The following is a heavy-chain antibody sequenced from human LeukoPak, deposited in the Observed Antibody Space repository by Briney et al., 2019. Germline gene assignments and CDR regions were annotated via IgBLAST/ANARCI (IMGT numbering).Heavy chain of an antibody. J-gene: IGHJ4*02. V-gene: IGHV3-15*01. CDR1: GFTFSSYA. Sequence: PGGSLRLSCAASGFTFSSYAMSWVRQAPGKGLEWVGRIKSKTDGGTTDYAAPVKGRFTISRDDSKNTLYLQMNSLKTEDTAVYYCTTDIRFLEWSDFDYWGQGTLVTVSS. CDR2: IKSKTDGGTT. CDR3: TTDIRFLEWSDFDY. D-gene: IGHD3-3*01.